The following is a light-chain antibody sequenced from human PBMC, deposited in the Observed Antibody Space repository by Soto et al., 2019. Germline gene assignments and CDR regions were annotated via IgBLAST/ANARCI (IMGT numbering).Light chain of an antibody. CDR2: TAS. Sequence: DIQITQSPSSLSAALGDTVPMTCPSSQSIDNYLNRYQQKAGKAPKLLIYTASKLQGGVPSRFSGSGSGTDFTLTISSLQTEDFAIYSCQQSYSTPITFGKWTRLEIK. CDR3: QQSYSTPIT. J-gene: IGKJ5*01. CDR1: QSIDNY. V-gene: IGKV1-39*01.